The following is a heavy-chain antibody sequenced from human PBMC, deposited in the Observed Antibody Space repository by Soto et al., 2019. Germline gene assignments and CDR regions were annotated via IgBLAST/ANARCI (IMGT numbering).Heavy chain of an antibody. CDR3: AGEGYGPYYFCYYAMDV. CDR1: GGSVSSGSYY. CDR2: IYYSGST. D-gene: IGHD5-18*01. J-gene: IGHJ6*02. Sequence: QVQLQESGPGLVKPSETLSLTCTVSGGSVSSGSYYWSWIRQPPGKGLEWIGYIYYSGSTNYNSSLKSRVTITVDTSKNQFSLKLSSVTAADTAVYYCAGEGYGPYYFCYYAMDVWGQGTTVTVSS. V-gene: IGHV4-61*01.